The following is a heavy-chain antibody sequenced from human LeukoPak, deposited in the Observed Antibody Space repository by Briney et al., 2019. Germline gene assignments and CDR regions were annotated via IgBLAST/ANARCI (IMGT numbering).Heavy chain of an antibody. CDR2: INPNSGGT. D-gene: IGHD2-2*01. CDR1: GYTFTGCY. Sequence: GASVKVSCKASGYTFTGCYMHWVRQAPGQGLEWMGRINPNSGGTNYAQKFQGRVTMTRDTSISTAYMELSRLRSDDTAVYYCARVGGYCSSTSCYAGFDPWGQGTLVTVSS. CDR3: ARVGGYCSSTSCYAGFDP. V-gene: IGHV1-2*06. J-gene: IGHJ5*02.